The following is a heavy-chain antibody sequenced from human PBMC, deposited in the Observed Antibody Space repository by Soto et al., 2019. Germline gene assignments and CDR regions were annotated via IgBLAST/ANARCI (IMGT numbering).Heavy chain of an antibody. Sequence: GGSLRLSCAASGFTFSSYSMNWVRQAPGKGLEWVSYISSSSSTIYYADSVKGRFTISRDNAKNSLYLQMNSLRDEDTAVYYCASDSRPYSSGWYYFDYWGQGTLVTVSS. V-gene: IGHV3-48*02. CDR1: GFTFSSYS. J-gene: IGHJ4*02. CDR2: ISSSSSTI. CDR3: ASDSRPYSSGWYYFDY. D-gene: IGHD6-19*01.